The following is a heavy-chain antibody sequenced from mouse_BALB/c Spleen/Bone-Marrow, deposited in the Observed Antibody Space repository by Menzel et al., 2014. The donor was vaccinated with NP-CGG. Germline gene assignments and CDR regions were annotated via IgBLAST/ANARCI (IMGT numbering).Heavy chain of an antibody. J-gene: IGHJ4*01. CDR1: GFTFSSFG. CDR3: ARSRGSGYPHYYAMDY. CDR2: ISSGSSII. D-gene: IGHD3-1*01. V-gene: IGHV5-17*02. Sequence: DVMLVESGGGLVQPGGSRKLSCAASGFTFSSFGMHWVRQAPEKGLKWVAYISSGSSIIYYADTVKGRFTISRDNPKDTLFLQMTSLRSEDTAMYYCARSRGSGYPHYYAMDYWGQGTSVTVSS.